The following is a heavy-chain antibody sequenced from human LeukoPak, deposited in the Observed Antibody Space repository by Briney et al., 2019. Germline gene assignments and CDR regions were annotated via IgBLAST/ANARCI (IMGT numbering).Heavy chain of an antibody. CDR3: AKKIVEG. V-gene: IGHV3-30*18. CDR2: IPYDGSNK. J-gene: IGHJ4*02. CDR1: GFTFSSYG. D-gene: IGHD2-15*01. Sequence: GGSLRLSCAASGFTFSSYGMHWVRQAPGKGLEWVAVIPYDGSNKYYADSVKGRFTIFRDNSKNTLYLQMNSLRAEDTAVYYCAKKIVEGWGQGTLVTVSS.